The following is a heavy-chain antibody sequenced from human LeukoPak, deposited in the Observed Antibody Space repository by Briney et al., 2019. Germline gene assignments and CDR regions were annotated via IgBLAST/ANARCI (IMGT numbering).Heavy chain of an antibody. V-gene: IGHV5-51*01. CDR3: ARRGITVGGADY. CDR1: GYSFTSFW. J-gene: IGHJ4*02. CDR2: IFPGDSDT. D-gene: IGHD6-19*01. Sequence: GESLKISCKGSGYSFTSFWIAWVRPMPGKGLEWMGIIFPGDSDTSYSPSFQGQVTISADKSINTAYLQWSSLKASDTAMYYCARRGITVGGADYWGQGTLVTVSS.